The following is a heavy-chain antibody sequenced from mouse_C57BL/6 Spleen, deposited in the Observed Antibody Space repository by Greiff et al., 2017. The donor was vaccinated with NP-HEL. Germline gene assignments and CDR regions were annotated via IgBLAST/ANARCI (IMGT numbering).Heavy chain of an antibody. V-gene: IGHV14-1*01. CDR3: TTGGSSYVWFAY. CDR2: IDPEDGDT. CDR1: GFNIKDYY. D-gene: IGHD1-1*01. Sequence: EVQLQQSGAELVRPGASVKLSCTASGFNIKDYYMHWVKQRPEQGLEWIGRIDPEDGDTEYAPKFQGKATMTADTSSNTAYLQLSSLTSEDTAFYYCTTGGSSYVWFAYWGQGTLVTVSA. J-gene: IGHJ3*01.